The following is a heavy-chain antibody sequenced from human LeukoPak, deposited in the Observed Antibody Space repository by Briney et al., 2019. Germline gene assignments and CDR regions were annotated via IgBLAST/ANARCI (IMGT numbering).Heavy chain of an antibody. J-gene: IGHJ6*03. CDR3: ARPPRAAAGRRNYYYYYMDV. CDR2: MNPNSGNT. D-gene: IGHD6-13*01. CDR1: GYTFTSYD. V-gene: IGHV1-8*01. Sequence: GASVKVSCKASGYTFTSYDINWVRQATGQGLEWMGWMNPNSGNTGYAQKFQGRVTMTRNTSISTAYMELSSLRSEDTAVYYCARPPRAAAGRRNYYYYYMDVWGKGTTVTVSS.